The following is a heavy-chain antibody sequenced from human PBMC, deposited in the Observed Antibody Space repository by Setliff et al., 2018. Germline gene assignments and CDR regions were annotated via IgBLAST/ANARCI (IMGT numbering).Heavy chain of an antibody. CDR3: AKGSASGGVYYYMDV. CDR1: GFTLYSYG. CDR2: IRYDGNNK. V-gene: IGHV3-30*02. J-gene: IGHJ6*03. D-gene: IGHD2-8*02. Sequence: GSLRLSCVASGFTLYSYGMHWVRQAPGKGLEWVAYIRYDGNNKYYADSVKGRFTISRDNSKNTLYLQMNSLRAEDTALYYCAKGSASGGVYYYMDVWGKGTTVTVSS.